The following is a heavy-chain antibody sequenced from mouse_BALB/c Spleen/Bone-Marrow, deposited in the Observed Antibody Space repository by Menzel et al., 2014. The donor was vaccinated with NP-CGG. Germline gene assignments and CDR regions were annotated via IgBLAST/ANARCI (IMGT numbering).Heavy chain of an antibody. CDR1: GFNIKDTY. CDR3: ARIQRLRYWYFYV. Sequence: LKQSGAELVKPGASVKLSCTASGFNIKDTYMHWVKQRPEQGLEWIGRIDPANGTTKYDPKFQGKATITADTSSNTDYLQLSSLTSEDTDGYYWARIQRLRYWYFYVWGAGTTVTVAS. J-gene: IGHJ1*01. V-gene: IGHV14-3*02. D-gene: IGHD1-1*01. CDR2: IDPANGTT.